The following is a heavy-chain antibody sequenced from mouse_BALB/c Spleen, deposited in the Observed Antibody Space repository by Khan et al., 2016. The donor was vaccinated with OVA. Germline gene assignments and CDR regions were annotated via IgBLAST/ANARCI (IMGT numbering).Heavy chain of an antibody. D-gene: IGHD2-14*01. CDR3: ARGYDFCAS. J-gene: IGHJ3*01. Sequence: EVQLQQSGPDLVKPGASVKISCKASGYSFTLYYMSWVKQSHGKSLEWIGLVNPYTDNINYNQEFKGKAILTVDKSSNTASMELRSLTPEDSAFFFCARGYDFCASWGQGTLVTVSA. V-gene: IGHV1-26*01. CDR2: VNPYTDNI. CDR1: GYSFTLYY.